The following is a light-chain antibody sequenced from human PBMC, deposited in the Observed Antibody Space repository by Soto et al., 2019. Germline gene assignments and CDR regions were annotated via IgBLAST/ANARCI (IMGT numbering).Light chain of an antibody. CDR2: AAS. V-gene: IGKV1-39*01. J-gene: IGKJ2*01. CDR3: QPSYITPYT. CDR1: QSISVH. Sequence: DIQMTPSPSSLSASVGDTVTITCQASQSISVHLNCYQQKPGKVPKLLIYAASNLHSGVPSRFSGRGSETDFALTISSLQPEDFATYYCQPSYITPYTFGQGTRLEIK.